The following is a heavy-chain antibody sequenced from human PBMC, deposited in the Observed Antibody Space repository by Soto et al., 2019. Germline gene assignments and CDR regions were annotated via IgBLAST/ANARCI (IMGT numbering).Heavy chain of an antibody. CDR3: ARDRNTVTPPYYYYMDV. CDR2: INHSRST. Sequence: PSETLSLTCAVYGGSFSGYYWSWIRQPPGKGLEWIGEINHSRSTNYNPSLKSRVTISVDTSKNQFSLKLSSVTAADTAVYYCARDRNTVTPPYYYYMDVWGKGTTVTVSS. V-gene: IGHV4-34*01. D-gene: IGHD4-17*01. J-gene: IGHJ6*03. CDR1: GGSFSGYY.